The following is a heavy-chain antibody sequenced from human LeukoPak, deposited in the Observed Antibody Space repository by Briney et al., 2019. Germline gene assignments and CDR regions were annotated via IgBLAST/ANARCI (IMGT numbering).Heavy chain of an antibody. CDR2: ISSTTTTI. D-gene: IGHD4-23*01. CDR1: GFPFSSYS. Sequence: GGSLRLSCAASGFPFSSYSMNWVRQAPGKGLEWVSYISSTTTTIYYADSVKGRFTISRDNAKSSLYLQMNSLRAEDTAVYYCARDRSGTVAGMDVWGQGTTVTVSS. V-gene: IGHV3-48*01. CDR3: ARDRSGTVAGMDV. J-gene: IGHJ6*02.